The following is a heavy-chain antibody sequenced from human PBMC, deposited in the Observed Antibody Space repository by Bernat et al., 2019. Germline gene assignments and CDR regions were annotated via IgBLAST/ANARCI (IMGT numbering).Heavy chain of an antibody. V-gene: IGHV4-34*01. CDR1: GGSFSGYY. Sequence: QVQLQQWGAGLLKPSETLSLTCAVYGGSFSGYYWSWIRQPPGKGLEWIGEINHSGSTNYNPSLKSRVTISVDTSKNQFSLKLSSVTAADTAVYYCARGLKGSIAAAGLKDWGQGTLVTVSS. CDR3: ARGLKGSIAAAGLKD. D-gene: IGHD6-13*01. CDR2: INHSGST. J-gene: IGHJ4*02.